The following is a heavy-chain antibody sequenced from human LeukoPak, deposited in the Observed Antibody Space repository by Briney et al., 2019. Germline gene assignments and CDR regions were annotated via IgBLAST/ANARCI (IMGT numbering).Heavy chain of an antibody. CDR1: GFTFSSYW. Sequence: PGGSLRLSCAASGFTFSSYWMSWVRQAPGKGLEWVANMKQDGSEKYYVDSVKGRFTISRDNAKNSLYLQMNSLRAEDTAVYYCARVYYDYVWGSYRAPLDYWGQGTLVTVSS. J-gene: IGHJ4*02. D-gene: IGHD3-16*02. CDR3: ARVYYDYVWGSYRAPLDY. CDR2: MKQDGSEK. V-gene: IGHV3-7*01.